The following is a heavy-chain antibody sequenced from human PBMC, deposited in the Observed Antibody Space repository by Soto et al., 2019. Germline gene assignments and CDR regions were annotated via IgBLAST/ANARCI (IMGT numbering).Heavy chain of an antibody. D-gene: IGHD3-3*01. Sequence: EVQLLESGGGLVQPGGSLRLSCAASGFTFSSYAMSWVRQAPGKGLEWVSAISGSGGSTYYADSVKGRLTISRDNSKTTLYLQMNSLRAEDTAVYYCAKGAGYDFWSGYYADYWGQGTLVTVSS. J-gene: IGHJ4*02. V-gene: IGHV3-23*01. CDR3: AKGAGYDFWSGYYADY. CDR1: GFTFSSYA. CDR2: ISGSGGST.